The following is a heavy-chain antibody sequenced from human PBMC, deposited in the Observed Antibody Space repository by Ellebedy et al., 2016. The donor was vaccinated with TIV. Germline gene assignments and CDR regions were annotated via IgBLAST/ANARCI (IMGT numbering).Heavy chain of an antibody. V-gene: IGHV3-74*01. D-gene: IGHD6-19*01. CDR2: INSDGSST. Sequence: PGGSLRLSCAASGFTFSSYWMHWVRQAPGKGLVWVSRINSDGSSTSYADSVKGRFTISRDNAKNSLYLQMNSLRAEDTALYYCAKGYSSGWLEVDYWGQGTLVTVSS. J-gene: IGHJ4*02. CDR3: AKGYSSGWLEVDY. CDR1: GFTFSSYW.